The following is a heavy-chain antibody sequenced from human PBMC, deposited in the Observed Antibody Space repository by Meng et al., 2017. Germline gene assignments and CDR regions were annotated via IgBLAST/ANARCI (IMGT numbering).Heavy chain of an antibody. CDR2: AYYRSKWYH. D-gene: IGHD3-16*01. Sequence: QIRLQQPGPGLVKPSQALSLICAISGASVSSNSAAWNWIRQSPARGLEWLGRAYYRSKWYHDYAESVKCRISIDPDTSKNQSSQPSRSVTPEDSAVYYCAWGSYSFDSWGQRTLVTVSS. J-gene: IGHJ4*02. CDR1: GASVSSNSAA. V-gene: IGHV6-1*01. CDR3: AWGSYSFDS.